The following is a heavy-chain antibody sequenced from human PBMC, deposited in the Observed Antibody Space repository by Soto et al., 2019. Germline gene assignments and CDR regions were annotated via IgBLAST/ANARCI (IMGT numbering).Heavy chain of an antibody. Sequence: QVQLVQSGAEVKKPGASVKVSCKASGYTFTSYDINWVRQATGQGLEWMGWMNPNSGKTGYAQKLQGRVTMTRNTSISTGYMELSSLRSEDTAVYYCARGRTECSSTNCSCSGYYYYMDVWGKGTTVTVSS. CDR3: ARGRTECSSTNCSCSGYYYYMDV. CDR1: GYTFTSYD. J-gene: IGHJ6*03. D-gene: IGHD2-2*01. CDR2: MNPNSGKT. V-gene: IGHV1-8*01.